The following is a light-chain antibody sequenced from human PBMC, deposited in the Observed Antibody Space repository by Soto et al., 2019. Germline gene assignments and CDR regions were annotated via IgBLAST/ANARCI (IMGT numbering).Light chain of an antibody. Sequence: PGERATLSCRASRTVDGNYLAWYHQKPGQAPRLLIHSASTRAPGIPDRFSASGAGTDFTLTISRLEPVDSAVYYCQQYSASPRTFGPGTKVEIK. CDR1: RTVDGNY. CDR2: SAS. J-gene: IGKJ1*01. V-gene: IGKV3-20*01. CDR3: QQYSASPRT.